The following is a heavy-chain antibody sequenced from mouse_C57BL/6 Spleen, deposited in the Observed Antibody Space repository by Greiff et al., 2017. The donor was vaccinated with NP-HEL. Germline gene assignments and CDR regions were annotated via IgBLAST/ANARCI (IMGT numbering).Heavy chain of an antibody. CDR3: ARRGLRRGYYFDY. J-gene: IGHJ2*01. CDR1: GYTFTSYW. V-gene: IGHV1-72*01. D-gene: IGHD3-3*01. CDR2: IDPNSGGT. Sequence: QVQLQQPGAELVKPGASVKLSCKASGYTFTSYWMHWVKQRPGRGLEWIGRIDPNSGGTKYNEKFKSKATLTVDKPSSTAYVQLSSLTSEDSAVYNCARRGLRRGYYFDYWGQGTTLTVSS.